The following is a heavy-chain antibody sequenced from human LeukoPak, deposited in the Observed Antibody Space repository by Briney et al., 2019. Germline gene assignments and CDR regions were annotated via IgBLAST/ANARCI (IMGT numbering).Heavy chain of an antibody. V-gene: IGHV3-30*02. Sequence: GGSLRLSCAASGFTFSSYGMHWVRQAPGKGLEWVAFIRYDGSNKYYADSVKGRFTISRDNSKNTLYLQMNSLRADDTAVYYCAGVDAAMPDAFDIWGQGTTVTVSS. J-gene: IGHJ3*02. CDR2: IRYDGSNK. D-gene: IGHD5-18*01. CDR3: AGVDAAMPDAFDI. CDR1: GFTFSSYG.